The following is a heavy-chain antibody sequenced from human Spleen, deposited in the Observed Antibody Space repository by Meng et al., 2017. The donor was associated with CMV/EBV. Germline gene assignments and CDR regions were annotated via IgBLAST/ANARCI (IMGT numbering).Heavy chain of an antibody. Sequence: GSLRLSCTVSGGSISSYYWSWIRQPPGKGLEWIGYIYYSGSTNYNPSLKSRVTISVDTSKNQFSLKLSSVTAADTAVYYCARGGYSSSSPWFDPWGQGTLVTVSS. CDR3: ARGGYSSSSPWFDP. J-gene: IGHJ5*02. D-gene: IGHD6-6*01. CDR2: IYYSGST. V-gene: IGHV4-59*01. CDR1: GGSISSYY.